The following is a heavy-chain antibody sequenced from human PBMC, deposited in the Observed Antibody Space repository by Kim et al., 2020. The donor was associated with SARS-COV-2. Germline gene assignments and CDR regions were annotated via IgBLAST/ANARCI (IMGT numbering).Heavy chain of an antibody. V-gene: IGHV4-39*01. CDR1: GGSISSSSYY. CDR2: IYYSGST. D-gene: IGHD2-15*01. Sequence: SETLSLTCTVSGGSISSSSYYWGWIRQPPGKGLEWIGSIYYSGSTYYNPSLKSRVTISVDTSKNQFSLKLSSVTAADTAVYYCARRGKQPVGCYGMEVCGHGGKVTLSS. J-gene: IGHJ6*02. CDR3: ARRGKQPVGCYGMEV.